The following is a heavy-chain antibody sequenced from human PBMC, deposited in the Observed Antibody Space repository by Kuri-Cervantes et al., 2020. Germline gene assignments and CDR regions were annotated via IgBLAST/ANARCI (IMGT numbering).Heavy chain of an antibody. J-gene: IGHJ5*02. V-gene: IGHV3-30-3*01. Sequence: GESLKISCAASGFTFSSYAMHWVRQAPGKGLEWVAVISYDGSNKYYADSVKGRFTISRDNSKNTLYLQMNSLRAEDTAVYYCARDRPPGYGDYERNWFDPWGQGTLVTVSS. CDR2: ISYDGSNK. CDR1: GFTFSSYA. CDR3: ARDRPPGYGDYERNWFDP. D-gene: IGHD4-17*01.